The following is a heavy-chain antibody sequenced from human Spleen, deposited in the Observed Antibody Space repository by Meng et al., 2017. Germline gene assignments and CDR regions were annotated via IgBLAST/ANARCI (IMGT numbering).Heavy chain of an antibody. Sequence: SGPTLVKPTQTLTLTCTFSGFSLSTSGMCVSWIRQPPGKALEWLALIDWDDDKYYSTSLKTRLTISKDTSKNQVVLTMTNMDPVDTATYYCARQHKSLMYNWNSDAFDIWGQGTMVTVSS. CDR1: GFSLSTSGMC. V-gene: IGHV2-70*01. D-gene: IGHD1/OR15-1a*01. CDR3: ARQHKSLMYNWNSDAFDI. CDR2: IDWDDDK. J-gene: IGHJ3*02.